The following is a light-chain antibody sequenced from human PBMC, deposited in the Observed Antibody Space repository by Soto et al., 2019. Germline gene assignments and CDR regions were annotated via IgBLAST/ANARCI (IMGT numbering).Light chain of an antibody. CDR1: QSVGSY. CDR2: DAS. Sequence: EIVLTQSPATLSLSPGERATLSCRASQSVGSYLAWYQQKPGQAPRLLIYDASTRATGIPARFSGSGSGTDFTLTISSLGPEDFAVYFCQQRTNWPPVTFGGGTKVEIK. J-gene: IGKJ4*01. CDR3: QQRTNWPPVT. V-gene: IGKV3-11*01.